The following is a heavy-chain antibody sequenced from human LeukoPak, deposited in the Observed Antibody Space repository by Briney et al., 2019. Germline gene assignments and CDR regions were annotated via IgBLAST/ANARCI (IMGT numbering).Heavy chain of an antibody. CDR2: ISYDGSNK. Sequence: GGSLRLSCAASGFTFSSYAIHWVRQAPGKGLEWVALISYDGSNKYYADSVKGRFTISRDNSKNTLYLQMNSLRAEDTAVYYCAKDSGYMTTVTTDAFDIWGQGTMVTVSS. J-gene: IGHJ3*02. D-gene: IGHD4-17*01. CDR3: AKDSGYMTTVTTDAFDI. CDR1: GFTFSSYA. V-gene: IGHV3-30*04.